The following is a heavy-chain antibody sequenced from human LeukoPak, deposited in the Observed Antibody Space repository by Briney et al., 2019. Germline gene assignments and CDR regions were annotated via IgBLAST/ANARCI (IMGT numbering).Heavy chain of an antibody. V-gene: IGHV4-61*02. CDR3: ARGPWRYYYGSGSEKYYYYYMDV. D-gene: IGHD3-10*01. J-gene: IGHJ6*03. CDR1: GGSISSGSYY. Sequence: TSETLSLTCTVSGGSISSGSYYWSWIRQPAGKGLEWIGRIYTSGSTNYNPSLKSRVTMSVDTSKNQFSLKLSSVTAADTAVYYCARGPWRYYYGSGSEKYYYYYMDVWGKGTTVTISS. CDR2: IYTSGST.